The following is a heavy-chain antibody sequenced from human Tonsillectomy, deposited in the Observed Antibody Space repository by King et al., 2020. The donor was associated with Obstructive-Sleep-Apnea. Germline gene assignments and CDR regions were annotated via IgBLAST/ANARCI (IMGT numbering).Heavy chain of an antibody. Sequence: VPLVESGGGVVQPGRSLRLSCAASGFTFSSYAMHWVRQAPGKGLEWVAVISYDGSNKYYADSVKGRFTISRDNSKNTLYLQMNSLRAEDTAVYYCARKYSLTYYFDYWGQGTLVTVSS. V-gene: IGHV3-30*04. CDR3: ARKYSLTYYFDY. CDR2: ISYDGSNK. D-gene: IGHD1-26*01. CDR1: GFTFSSYA. J-gene: IGHJ4*02.